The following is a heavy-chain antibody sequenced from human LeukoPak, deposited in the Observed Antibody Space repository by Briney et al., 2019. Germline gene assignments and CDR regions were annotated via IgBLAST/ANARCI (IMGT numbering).Heavy chain of an antibody. CDR2: ISAYNGNT. CDR3: ARDRLTGYYYYYMDV. V-gene: IGHV1-18*01. Sequence: GASVKVSCKASGYTFTSYDINWVRQATGQGLEWMGWISAYNGNTNYAQKLQGRVTMTTDTSTSTAYMELRSLRSDDTAVYYCARDRLTGYYYYYMDVWGKGTTVTVSS. J-gene: IGHJ6*03. D-gene: IGHD3-22*01. CDR1: GYTFTSYD.